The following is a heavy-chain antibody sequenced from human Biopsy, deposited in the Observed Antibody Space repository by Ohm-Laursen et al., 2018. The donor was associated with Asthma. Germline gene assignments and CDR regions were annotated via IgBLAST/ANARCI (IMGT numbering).Heavy chain of an antibody. CDR2: IYYSGTT. D-gene: IGHD6-13*01. CDR3: VRGSSSWHHGPFHYYCGLDV. V-gene: IGHV4-39*01. CDR1: GGYMRSGNYY. Sequence: SDTLSLTCCLSSGSGGYMRSGNYYWGWIRQPPGKGLEWIGSIYYSGTTYYNPSLESRVTVSADTSKNQFSLKLTSVTAADTAVYYCVRGSSSWHHGPFHYYCGLDVWGQGTTATVSS. J-gene: IGHJ6*02.